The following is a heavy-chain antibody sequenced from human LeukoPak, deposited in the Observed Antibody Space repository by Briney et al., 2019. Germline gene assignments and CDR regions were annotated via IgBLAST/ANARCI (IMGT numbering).Heavy chain of an antibody. D-gene: IGHD3-10*01. J-gene: IGHJ4*02. Sequence: SETLSLTCAVYGGSFSGYYWSWIRQPPGKGLEWIGEINHSGSTNYNPSLKSRVTISVDTSKNQFSLKLSSVTAADTAVYYCARVPERTYYSGAFDYWGQGTLVTVSS. CDR1: GGSFSGYY. CDR3: ARVPERTYYSGAFDY. CDR2: INHSGST. V-gene: IGHV4-34*01.